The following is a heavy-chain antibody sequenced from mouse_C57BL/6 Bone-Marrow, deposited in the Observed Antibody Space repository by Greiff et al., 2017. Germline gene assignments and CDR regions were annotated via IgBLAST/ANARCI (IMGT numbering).Heavy chain of an antibody. CDR2: IYPGDGDT. J-gene: IGHJ1*03. V-gene: IGHV1-82*01. CDR1: GYAFSSSW. CDR3: ARWGYFDV. Sequence: QVTLKVSGPELVKPGASVKISCKASGYAFSSSWMNWVKQRPGKGLEWIGRIYPGDGDTNYNGKFKGKATLTADKSSSTAYMQLSSLTSEDSAVYFCARWGYFDVWGTGTTVTVSS.